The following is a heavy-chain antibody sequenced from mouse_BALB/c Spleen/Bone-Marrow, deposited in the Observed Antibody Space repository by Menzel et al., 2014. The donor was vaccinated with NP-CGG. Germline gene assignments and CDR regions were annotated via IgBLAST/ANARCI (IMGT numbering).Heavy chain of an antibody. V-gene: IGHV5-9-2*01. CDR2: ISGGGSYR. J-gene: IGHJ2*01. CDR1: GFTFSSYG. CDR3: ATQNFDY. Sequence: EVKLVESGGGLVKPGGSLKLPCTASGFTFSSYGMSWVRQTPEKRLEWVATISGGGSYRYYPDSVQGRITISRDNAKNNLYLQMSSLRSEDTALYYCATQNFDYWGQGTTLTVSS.